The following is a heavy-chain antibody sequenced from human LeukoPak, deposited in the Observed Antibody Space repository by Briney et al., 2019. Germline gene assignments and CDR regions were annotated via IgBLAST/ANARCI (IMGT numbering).Heavy chain of an antibody. Sequence: GASVKVSCKASGYTFTDYYIHWVRQAPGQGLEWMGWINPNNGGTNYAQKFQGRVTMTRDTSISTAYMELSRLTSDDTAVYYCARGNGWYYYWGQGTLVTVSS. V-gene: IGHV1-2*02. CDR1: GYTFTDYY. J-gene: IGHJ4*02. CDR2: INPNNGGT. D-gene: IGHD6-19*01. CDR3: ARGNGWYYY.